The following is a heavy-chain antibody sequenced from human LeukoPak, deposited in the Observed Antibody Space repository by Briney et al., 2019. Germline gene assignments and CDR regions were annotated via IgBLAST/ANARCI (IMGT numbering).Heavy chain of an antibody. V-gene: IGHV3-53*01. CDR3: ARGRIITMDMDV. D-gene: IGHD3-10*01. CDR1: GFTVSSNY. Sequence: TGGSLRLSCAASGFTVSSNYMSWVRQAPGRGLEWVSVIYSGGSTYYADSVKGRFTISRDNSKNTMYLQMNSLRAEDTAVYYCARGRIITMDMDVWGKGTTVTISS. J-gene: IGHJ6*03. CDR2: IYSGGST.